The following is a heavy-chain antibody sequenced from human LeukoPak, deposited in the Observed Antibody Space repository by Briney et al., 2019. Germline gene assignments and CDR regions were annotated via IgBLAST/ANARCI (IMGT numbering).Heavy chain of an antibody. CDR1: GFTFSSYA. J-gene: IGHJ4*02. CDR2: ISGSGGST. D-gene: IGHD3-3*01. V-gene: IGHV3-23*01. CDR3: AKAYYFNFWRGYYSDS. Sequence: PGGSLRLSCAASGFTFSSYAMSWVRQAPGKGLEWVSAISGSGGSTYYADSVKGRFTISRDNSKNTLYLQMTSLRVEDTGVYYCAKAYYFNFWRGYYSDSWGQGTLVTVSS.